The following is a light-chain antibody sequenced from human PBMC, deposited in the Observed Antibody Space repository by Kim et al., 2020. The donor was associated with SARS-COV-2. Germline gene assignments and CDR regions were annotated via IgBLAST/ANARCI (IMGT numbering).Light chain of an antibody. J-gene: IGKJ2*01. Sequence: EIVLTQSPGTLSLSPGERATLSCRASQSVSRSYLAWYQQKPGQAPRLLIYGASSRATGIPDRFSGSGSGTDFTLTISRLEPEDFAVYYCQQYGSSPRTFGQETKLEI. CDR3: QQYGSSPRT. CDR2: GAS. CDR1: QSVSRSY. V-gene: IGKV3-20*01.